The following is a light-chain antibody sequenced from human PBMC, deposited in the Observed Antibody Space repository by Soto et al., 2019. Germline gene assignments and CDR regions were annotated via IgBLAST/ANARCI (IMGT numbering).Light chain of an antibody. V-gene: IGKV1-5*03. CDR1: QTISSW. CDR3: QHYISDSEA. Sequence: DIQMTQSPSTLSGSVGDRVTITCRASQTISSWLAWYQQKPGKAPKLLIYKASTLKSGVPSRFSGSGSGTAFTLTISSLQPDYFATYYCQHYISDSEAVGQGTKVEL. CDR2: KAS. J-gene: IGKJ1*01.